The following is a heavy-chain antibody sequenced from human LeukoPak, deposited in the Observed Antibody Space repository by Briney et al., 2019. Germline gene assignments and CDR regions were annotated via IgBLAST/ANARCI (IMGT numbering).Heavy chain of an antibody. Sequence: GGSLRLSCAASGFTFSSYWMSWVRQAPGKGLEWVANIKQDGSEKYYVDSVRGRFTISRDNAKNSLYLQMNSLRAEATAVYYCARDFYSSGWYLPFDYWGQGTLVTVSS. CDR3: ARDFYSSGWYLPFDY. CDR1: GFTFSSYW. D-gene: IGHD6-19*01. CDR2: IKQDGSEK. J-gene: IGHJ4*02. V-gene: IGHV3-7*01.